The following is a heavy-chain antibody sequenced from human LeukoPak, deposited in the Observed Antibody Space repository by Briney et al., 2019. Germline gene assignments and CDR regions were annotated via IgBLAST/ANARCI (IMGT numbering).Heavy chain of an antibody. J-gene: IGHJ4*02. V-gene: IGHV3-48*01. CDR2: ISTTTSAI. CDR1: GFTLSTYS. CDR3: ARAPYGERGGSDY. D-gene: IGHD4-17*01. Sequence: GALRLSRAASGFTLSTYSMKRVRPAPGEGAGWVSYISTTTSAIYYADSVKGRFTVSRDNAKSSLYLQMNSLRADDTAVYYCARAPYGERGGSDYWGQGTLVTVSS.